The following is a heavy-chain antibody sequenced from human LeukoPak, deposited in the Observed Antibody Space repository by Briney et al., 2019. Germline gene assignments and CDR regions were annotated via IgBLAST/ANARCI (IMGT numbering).Heavy chain of an antibody. J-gene: IGHJ4*02. Sequence: PGGSLRLSCAASGFIFSSYWMHWVRHAPGKGLAWVSRINTDGSSTSYADSVKGRFTISRDNSKNTLYLQMNSLRAEDTAVYYCAKDHSRITIFGVVIFDYWGQGTLVTVSS. V-gene: IGHV3-74*01. CDR1: GFIFSSYW. CDR3: AKDHSRITIFGVVIFDY. D-gene: IGHD3-3*01. CDR2: INTDGSST.